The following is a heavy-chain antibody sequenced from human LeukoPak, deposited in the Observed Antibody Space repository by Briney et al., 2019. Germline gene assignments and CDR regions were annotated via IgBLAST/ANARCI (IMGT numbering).Heavy chain of an antibody. V-gene: IGHV1-24*01. Sequence: ASVKVSCKVSGYTLTEFSMHWVRQAPGKGLEWMGGFDPEDGETIYAQKFQGRVTMTEDTATDTAYMELSSLRSDDTAAYFCARDGSGSYMPFDYWGQGTLVTVSS. D-gene: IGHD3-10*01. CDR2: FDPEDGET. CDR3: ARDGSGSYMPFDY. CDR1: GYTLTEFS. J-gene: IGHJ4*02.